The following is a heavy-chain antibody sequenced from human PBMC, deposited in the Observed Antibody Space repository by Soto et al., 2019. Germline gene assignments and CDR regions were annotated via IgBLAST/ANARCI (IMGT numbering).Heavy chain of an antibody. CDR1: GGNMSGGYYS. CDR3: ATYRKRFYN. D-gene: IGHD3-3*01. Sequence: TLSLTCGVSGGNMSGGYYSWSWIRQPPGKGLEWIGFIYNSGSTYYNSSLKSRVTISVDRSKNHFFLNLTSVTAADTAAYYCATYRKRFYNWRQGTQVPVS. CDR2: IYNSGST. J-gene: IGHJ4*03. V-gene: IGHV4-30-2*01.